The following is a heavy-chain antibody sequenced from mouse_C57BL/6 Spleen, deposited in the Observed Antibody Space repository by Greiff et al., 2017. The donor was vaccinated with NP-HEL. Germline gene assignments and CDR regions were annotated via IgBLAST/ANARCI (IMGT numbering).Heavy chain of an antibody. D-gene: IGHD2-4*01. CDR1: GFTFSSYA. V-gene: IGHV5-9-1*02. CDR2: ISSGGDYI. Sequence: EVQGVESGEGLVKPGGSLKLSCAASGFTFSSYAMSWVRQTPEKRLEWVAYISSGGDYIYYADTVKGRFTISRDNARNTLYLQMSSLKSEDTAMYYCTRVGSYYDSDYWGQGTTLTVSS. CDR3: TRVGSYYDSDY. J-gene: IGHJ2*01.